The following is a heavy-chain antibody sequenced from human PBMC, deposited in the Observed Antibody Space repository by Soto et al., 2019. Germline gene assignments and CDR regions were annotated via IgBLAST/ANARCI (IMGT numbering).Heavy chain of an antibody. CDR3: AKDRGGDLGIGGYSGYYFDY. CDR2: ISGSGGST. CDR1: GFTFSSYA. D-gene: IGHD5-12*01. V-gene: IGHV3-23*01. Sequence: EVQLLESGGGLVQPGGSLRLSCAASGFTFSSYAMSWVRQAPGKGREWVSAISGSGGSTYYADSVKGRFTISRDNSKNTLYLQMNSLRAEDTAVYYCAKDRGGDLGIGGYSGYYFDYWGQGTLVTVSS. J-gene: IGHJ4*02.